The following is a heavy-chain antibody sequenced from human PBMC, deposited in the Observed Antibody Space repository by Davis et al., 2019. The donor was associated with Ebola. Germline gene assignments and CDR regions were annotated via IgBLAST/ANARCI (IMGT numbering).Heavy chain of an antibody. J-gene: IGHJ3*02. V-gene: IGHV5-51*01. CDR2: IYTGDSDT. D-gene: IGHD2-8*02. CDR3: ASLRRTITGMDDGFDI. CDR1: GNRFNSHW. Sequence: GESLKISCKDSGNRFNSHWIGWVRQMPGKGLEWMGIIYTGDSDTRYSPSFRGQVIISADKSMKTAFLQWSSLKASDSGMYYCASLRRTITGMDDGFDIWGEGTMVTVSS.